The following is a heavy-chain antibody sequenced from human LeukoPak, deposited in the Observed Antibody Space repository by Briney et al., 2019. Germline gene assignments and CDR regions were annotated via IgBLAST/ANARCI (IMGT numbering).Heavy chain of an antibody. CDR3: AILGITMIRGVVSSFDY. CDR2: ISSSSSYI. D-gene: IGHD3-10*01. J-gene: IGHJ4*02. CDR1: GFTFSSYS. V-gene: IGHV3-21*01. Sequence: PGGSLRLSCAASGFTFSSYSMNWVRQAPGKGLEWVSSISSSSSYIYYADSVKGRFTISRDNAKNSLYLQMNSLRAEDTAVYYCAILGITMIRGVVSSFDYWGQGTLVTVSS.